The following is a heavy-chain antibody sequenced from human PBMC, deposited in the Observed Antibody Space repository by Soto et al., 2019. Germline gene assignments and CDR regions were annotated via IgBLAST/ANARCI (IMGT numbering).Heavy chain of an antibody. CDR2: ISTSGATR. CDR1: GFTFSTAS. V-gene: IGHV3-48*02. CDR3: ARFFGSGFDY. J-gene: IGHJ4*02. D-gene: IGHD6-19*01. Sequence: EVQLVASGGGLVQPGGSLRLSCVASGFTFSTASMNWVRQAPGKGLELVAHISTSGATRYYADSVKGRFTISRDNAKTSLYLQMDCLRNEDTAVYYCARFFGSGFDYWGQGTLVTVSS.